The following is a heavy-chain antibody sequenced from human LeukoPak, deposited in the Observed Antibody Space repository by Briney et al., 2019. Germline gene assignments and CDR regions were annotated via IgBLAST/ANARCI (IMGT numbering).Heavy chain of an antibody. D-gene: IGHD1-1*01. CDR3: ARDGPWKSDC. J-gene: IGHJ4*02. CDR1: GGSISSSSYY. CDR2: ICSGGNT. Sequence: PSETLSLTCTVSGGSISSSSYYWGWIRQPPGKGLEWIGSICSGGNTCYNPSLSSRVTIFADSSKNQFSLKLTSVTAADTAVYFCARDGPWKSDCWGQGTLVTVSS. V-gene: IGHV4-39*02.